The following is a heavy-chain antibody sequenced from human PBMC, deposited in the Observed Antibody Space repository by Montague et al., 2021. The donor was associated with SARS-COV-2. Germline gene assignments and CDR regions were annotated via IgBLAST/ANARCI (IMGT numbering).Heavy chain of an antibody. Sequence: SLRLSCAASGFTFSSYSMNWVRQAPGKGLEWVSSISSSSSYIYYADSVKGQFTISRDNAKNSLYLQMNSLRAEDTAVYYCARDVYYDILTGYYNYWGQGTLVTVSS. CDR2: ISSSSSYI. CDR1: GFTFSSYS. D-gene: IGHD3-9*01. CDR3: ARDVYYDILTGYYNY. J-gene: IGHJ4*02. V-gene: IGHV3-21*01.